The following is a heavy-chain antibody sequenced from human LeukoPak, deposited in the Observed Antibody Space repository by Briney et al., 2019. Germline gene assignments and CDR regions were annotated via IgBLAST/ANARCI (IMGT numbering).Heavy chain of an antibody. CDR3: AVYNWNSQRDFDY. D-gene: IGHD1-7*01. CDR2: IKKDGSEK. V-gene: IGHV3-7*03. CDR1: GFTFSNSW. Sequence: GGSLRLSCAASGFTFSNSWMGWVRQDPGNGLEWVANIKKDGSEKYYMDSVKGRFTISRDNAKNSLFLQMNRLRAEDTAVYYCAVYNWNSQRDFDYWGQGTLVTVSS. J-gene: IGHJ4*02.